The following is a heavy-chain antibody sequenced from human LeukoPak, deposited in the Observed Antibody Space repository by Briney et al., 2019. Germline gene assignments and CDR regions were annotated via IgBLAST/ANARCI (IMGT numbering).Heavy chain of an antibody. Sequence: GGSLRLSCTVSGFTVSINSMSWVRQAPGKGLEWVSFIYSGGNTHYSDSVKGRFTISRDNSKNTLYLQMNSLKAEDTAFYYCARPLLYYYGSETYFWFDLWGQGTLVTVSS. CDR1: GFTVSINS. CDR2: IYSGGNT. CDR3: ARPLLYYYGSETYFWFDL. D-gene: IGHD3-10*01. J-gene: IGHJ5*02. V-gene: IGHV3-66*04.